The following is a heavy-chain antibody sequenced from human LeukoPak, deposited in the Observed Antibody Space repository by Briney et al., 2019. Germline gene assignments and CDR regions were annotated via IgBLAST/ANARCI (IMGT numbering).Heavy chain of an antibody. CDR3: ARDQQWLGSSPAFDI. CDR2: INPSGGST. J-gene: IGHJ3*02. V-gene: IGHV1-46*01. CDR1: GYTFTSYY. D-gene: IGHD6-19*01. Sequence: ASVKVSCKASGYTFTSYYMHWVRQAPGQGLEWMGIINPSGGSTSYAQKFQGRVTMTRDTSISTAYMELSRLRSDDTAVYYCARDQQWLGSSPAFDIWGQGTMVTVSS.